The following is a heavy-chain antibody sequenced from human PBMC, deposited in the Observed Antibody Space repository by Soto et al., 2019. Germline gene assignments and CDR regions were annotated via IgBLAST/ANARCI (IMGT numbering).Heavy chain of an antibody. CDR3: AKDSSAAFDY. CDR2: ISHDGSNQ. Sequence: GGSLRLSCVSSGFTLRTSGMHWVRQAPSKGLEWVAVISHDGSNQFYAESVKGRFTISRDNSKNMLYLQMNSLRADDSAVYFCAKDSSAAFDYWGQGTVVTVSS. D-gene: IGHD6-25*01. V-gene: IGHV3-30*18. CDR1: GFTLRTSG. J-gene: IGHJ4*02.